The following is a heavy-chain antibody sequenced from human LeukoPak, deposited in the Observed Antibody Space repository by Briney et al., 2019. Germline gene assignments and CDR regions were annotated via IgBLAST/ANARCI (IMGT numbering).Heavy chain of an antibody. V-gene: IGHV4-59*08. CDR1: GGSISRYY. CDR2: IYYSGNT. CDR3: ARRLKSSSDPYFDY. D-gene: IGHD6-6*01. J-gene: IGHJ4*02. Sequence: SETLSLTCTVPGGSISRYYWSCICQPPRKGLEWVAYIYYSGNTNYNPSLKSRVTISVDTSKAQCSLKLSSATAADTAVYYCARRLKSSSDPYFDYWGQGTLVTVSS.